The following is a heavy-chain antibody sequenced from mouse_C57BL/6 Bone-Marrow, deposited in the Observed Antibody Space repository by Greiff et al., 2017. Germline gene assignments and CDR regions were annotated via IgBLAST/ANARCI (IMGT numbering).Heavy chain of an antibody. CDR1: GYSITSGYY. J-gene: IGHJ1*03. CDR3: ARESFDV. V-gene: IGHV3-6*01. CDR2: ISYDGSN. Sequence: VQLQQSGPGLVKPSQSLSLTCSVTGYSITSGYYWNWIRQFPGNKLEWMGYISYDGSNNYNPSLKNRISITRDTSKNQFFLKLNSVTTEDTATYYCARESFDVWGTGTTVTVSS.